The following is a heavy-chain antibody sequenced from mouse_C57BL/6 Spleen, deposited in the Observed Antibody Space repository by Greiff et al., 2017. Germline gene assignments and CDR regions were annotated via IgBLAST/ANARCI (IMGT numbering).Heavy chain of an antibody. CDR2: IDPENGDT. D-gene: IGHD2-3*01. CDR3: RARSGYYDYYAMDY. J-gene: IGHJ4*01. CDR1: GFNIKDDY. Sequence: VQLKQSGAELVRPGASVKLSCTASGFNIKDDYMHWVKQRPEQGLEWIGWIDPENGDTAYASKFQGKATITADTSSNTAYLQLSSLTSEDTAVYYCRARSGYYDYYAMDYWGQGTSVTVSS. V-gene: IGHV14-4*01.